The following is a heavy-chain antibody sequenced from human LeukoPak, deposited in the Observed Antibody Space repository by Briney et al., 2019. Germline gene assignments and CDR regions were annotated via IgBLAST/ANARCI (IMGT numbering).Heavy chain of an antibody. J-gene: IGHJ3*02. CDR2: FDPEDGET. CDR3: ATAQSDRYCSSTSCYTVDAFDI. D-gene: IGHD2-2*02. CDR1: GYTLTELS. Sequence: ASVKVSCKVSGYTLTELSMHWVRQAPGKGLEWMGGFDPEDGETIYAQKFQGRVTMTEDTSTDTAYMELSSLRSEDTAVYYCATAQSDRYCSSTSCYTVDAFDIWGQGTMVTVSS. V-gene: IGHV1-24*01.